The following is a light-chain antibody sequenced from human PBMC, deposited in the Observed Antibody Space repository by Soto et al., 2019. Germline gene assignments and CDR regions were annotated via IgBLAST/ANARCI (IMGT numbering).Light chain of an antibody. CDR3: QQSYSTLGT. CDR1: HSINNY. J-gene: IGKJ2*01. V-gene: IGKV1-39*01. CDR2: AAS. Sequence: IQMTQSPSSRSASVGDRVIITCRSDHSINNYLNWYQQRPGKVPKLLIYAASTLQSGVPSRFSGSGSGRVFTLTINSLQHEDFATYYCQQSYSTLGTFGRGTRVEI.